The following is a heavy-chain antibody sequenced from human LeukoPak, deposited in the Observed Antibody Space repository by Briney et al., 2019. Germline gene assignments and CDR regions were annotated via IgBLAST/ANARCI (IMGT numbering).Heavy chain of an antibody. J-gene: IGHJ4*02. D-gene: IGHD2-8*01. V-gene: IGHV3-23*01. CDR1: EFTFSSYA. CDR2: ISGSGDYT. CDR3: AKDGQPSTRSLLCTNGICYQDY. Sequence: GGSLRLSCAASEFTFSSYAMTWVRKAPGKGLEWVSSISGSGDYTYYGDSVKGRFTMSRDNSKKTVYLNMNSLRAEDTAVYYCAKDGQPSTRSLLCTNGICYQDYWGQGTLVTVSS.